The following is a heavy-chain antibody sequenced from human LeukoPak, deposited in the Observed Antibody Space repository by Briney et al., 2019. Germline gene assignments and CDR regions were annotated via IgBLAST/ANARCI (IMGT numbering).Heavy chain of an antibody. D-gene: IGHD6-19*01. Sequence: GGSLRLSCATSGFIFSVYSMAWVRHAPGRGLEWVAVISGRSGYIAYADSVKGRFTISRDNSENTLYLQMSSLRAEDTAVYYCARERDRGTQVADHFDHWGQGTLLTVSS. CDR2: ISGRSGYI. CDR3: ARERDRGTQVADHFDH. V-gene: IGHV3-21*04. J-gene: IGHJ4*02. CDR1: GFIFSVYS.